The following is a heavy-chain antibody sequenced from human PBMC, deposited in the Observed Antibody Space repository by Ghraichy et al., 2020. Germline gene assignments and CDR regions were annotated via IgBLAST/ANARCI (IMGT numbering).Heavy chain of an antibody. V-gene: IGHV4-59*01. CDR3: ASMDIVVIPTAKWAFDI. CDR2: IYYSGST. J-gene: IGHJ3*02. D-gene: IGHD2-2*03. Sequence: SETLSLTCIFSGGSISCYYWSWIRQPPGKGLEWIGYIYYSGSTNYNPSLKSRVTISVDTSTNQFSLKLSSVTAADTAVYYCASMDIVVIPTAKWAFDIWGQGTMVTVSS. CDR1: GGSISCYY.